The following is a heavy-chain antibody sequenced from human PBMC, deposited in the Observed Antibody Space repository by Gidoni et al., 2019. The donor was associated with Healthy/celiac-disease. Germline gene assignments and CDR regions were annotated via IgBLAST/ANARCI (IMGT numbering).Heavy chain of an antibody. D-gene: IGHD3-16*01. CDR1: GYSFTSYW. CDR3: ARVMTYYYYYYGMDV. V-gene: IGHV5-51*01. CDR2: IYPGDSDT. Sequence: VQLVQSGAEVKKPGESLKISCKGSGYSFTSYWIGWVRQMPGKGLEWMGIIYPGDSDTRYSPAFQGQVTISADKSISTAYLQWSSLKASDTAMYYCARVMTYYYYYYGMDVWGQGTTVTVSS. J-gene: IGHJ6*02.